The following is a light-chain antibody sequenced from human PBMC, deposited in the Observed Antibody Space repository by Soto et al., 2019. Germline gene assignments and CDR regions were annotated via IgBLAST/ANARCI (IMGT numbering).Light chain of an antibody. CDR2: YAS. CDR3: QQFYAWPVT. Sequence: EIVMTQSPAPRSVSPGEGVTFSCRASEGVRNMLAWYQHKPGQPPRLLVSYASAGATGVPARFSGSGSGTEFTLTINSLQSEDVALYYCQQFYAWPVTFGGGTKVEIK. V-gene: IGKV3-15*01. J-gene: IGKJ4*01. CDR1: EGVRNM.